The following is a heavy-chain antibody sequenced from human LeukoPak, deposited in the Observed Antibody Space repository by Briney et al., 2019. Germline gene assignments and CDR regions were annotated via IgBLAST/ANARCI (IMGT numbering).Heavy chain of an antibody. Sequence: SETLSLTCAVYGGSFSGYYWSWIRQPPGKGLEWIGEINHSGSTNYNPSLKSRVTISVDTSKNQFSLKLSSVTAADTAVYYCAAGYSSSWYYFDYWGQGTLVTVSS. CDR1: GGSFSGYY. D-gene: IGHD6-13*01. J-gene: IGHJ4*02. CDR2: INHSGST. V-gene: IGHV4-34*01. CDR3: AAGYSSSWYYFDY.